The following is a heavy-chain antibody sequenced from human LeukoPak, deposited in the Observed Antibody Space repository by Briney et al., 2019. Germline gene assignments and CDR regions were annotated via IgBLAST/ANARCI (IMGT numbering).Heavy chain of an antibody. D-gene: IGHD4-17*01. V-gene: IGHV1-2*02. CDR3: ARGMTTVTYFDY. J-gene: IGHJ4*02. Sequence: ASVKVSCKASGYTFTGYYMHWVRQAPGQGLEWMGWINPNSGGTNYAQKFQGRVTMTRDTSISTAYMELGRLRSDDTAVYYCARGMTTVTYFDYWGQGTLVTVSS. CDR1: GYTFTGYY. CDR2: INPNSGGT.